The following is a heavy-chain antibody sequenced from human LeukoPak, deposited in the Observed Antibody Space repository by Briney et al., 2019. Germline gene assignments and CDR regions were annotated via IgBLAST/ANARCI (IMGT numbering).Heavy chain of an antibody. J-gene: IGHJ4*02. CDR1: GGSISNDY. V-gene: IGHV4-59*08. CDR2: VFRTGSA. CDR3: ARLSNSGSYNYFDY. D-gene: IGHD3-10*01. Sequence: SETLSLTCIISGGSISNDYWSWIRQPPGKGLEWIGYVFRTGSAIYNPSLESRVTIGVDTSKNQFSLRLSSVTAADTAVYYCARLSNSGSYNYFDYWGQGTLVTVSS.